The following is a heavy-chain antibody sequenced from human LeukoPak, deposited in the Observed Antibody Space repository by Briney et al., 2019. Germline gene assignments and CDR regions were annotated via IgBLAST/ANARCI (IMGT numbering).Heavy chain of an antibody. CDR3: AKVYAQTFHYYFAMDV. J-gene: IGHJ6*02. Sequence: PGGSLRRSCEGSGFTFGDFAMHWVRQAPGKGLEWVSLISGDGLNTYYAGSVRGRFTISRDNSKNSLYLQMDGLRSEDTALYFYAKVYAQTFHYYFAMDVWGLGTMVTVSS. D-gene: IGHD3-16*01. V-gene: IGHV3-43*02. CDR2: ISGDGLNT. CDR1: GFTFGDFA.